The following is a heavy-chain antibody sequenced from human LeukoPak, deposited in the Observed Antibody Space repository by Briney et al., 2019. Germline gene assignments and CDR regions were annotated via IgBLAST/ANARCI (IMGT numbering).Heavy chain of an antibody. CDR2: IWYDGSNK. CDR3: ARSYYYDRSAGGWFDP. D-gene: IGHD3-22*01. J-gene: IGHJ5*02. CDR1: GFTFSNYG. V-gene: IGHV3-33*01. Sequence: GGSLRLSCAASGFTFSNYGMHWVRQAPGKGLEWVAIIWYDGSNKHYADSVRGRFTISRDNSKNTLYLETNSLRVEDTAVYYCARSYYYDRSAGGWFDPWGQGTLVTVSS.